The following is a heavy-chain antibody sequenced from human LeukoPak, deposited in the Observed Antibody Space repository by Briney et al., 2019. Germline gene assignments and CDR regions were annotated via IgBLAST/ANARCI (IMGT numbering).Heavy chain of an antibody. V-gene: IGHV4-59*01. J-gene: IGHJ4*02. D-gene: IGHD3-22*01. CDR1: GGSIDTYY. CDR2: VFHTGST. CDR3: AREGDYYDSSGYFDY. Sequence: SETLSLTCTVSGGSIDTYYWNWLRQPPGKGLEWIGYVFHTGSTNYNPSLKSRVTISVDTSKNQFSLKLSSVTAADTAVYYCAREGDYYDSSGYFDYWGQGTLVTVAS.